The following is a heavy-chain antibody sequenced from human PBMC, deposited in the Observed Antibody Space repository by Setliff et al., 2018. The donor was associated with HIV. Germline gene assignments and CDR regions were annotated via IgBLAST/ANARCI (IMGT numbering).Heavy chain of an antibody. J-gene: IGHJ4*02. Sequence: ETLSLTCAVSGYSISSGYYWGWIRQPPGKGLEWIGHIYHSVSTYYNPSLKSRVTISVDTSKNQFSLKLSSVTAADTAMYYCAKLDSNESFDYWGQGTLVTVSS. V-gene: IGHV4-38-2*01. CDR1: GYSISSGYY. CDR3: AKLDSNESFDY. CDR2: IYHSVST. D-gene: IGHD1-1*01.